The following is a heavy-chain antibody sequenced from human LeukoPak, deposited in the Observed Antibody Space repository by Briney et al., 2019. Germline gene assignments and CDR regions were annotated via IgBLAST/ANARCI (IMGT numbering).Heavy chain of an antibody. D-gene: IGHD3-9*01. Sequence: GGSLRLSCAASGFTFSTYWMHWVRQAPGKGLVWVARIRPEGTTTAYADSVKGRFTISRDDAKNTLFLQMNSLSAEDTAVYYCARDLDWILFDYWGQGTLVTVSS. CDR3: ARDLDWILFDY. CDR2: IRPEGTTT. J-gene: IGHJ4*02. CDR1: GFTFSTYW. V-gene: IGHV3-74*03.